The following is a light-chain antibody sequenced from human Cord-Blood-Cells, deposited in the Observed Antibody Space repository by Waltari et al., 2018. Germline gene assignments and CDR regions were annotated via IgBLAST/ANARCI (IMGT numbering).Light chain of an antibody. CDR3: QQYNSYSWT. CDR1: QSISSW. V-gene: IGKV1-5*01. J-gene: IGKJ1*01. CDR2: DAS. Sequence: DIQMTQSPSTLSASVGDRVPITCRASQSISSWLAWYQQKPGKAPKLLDYDASSWESGVPSRFSGSGTRTKFYTTISHLQPCEFATYFCQQYNSYSWTFGQGTKVEIK.